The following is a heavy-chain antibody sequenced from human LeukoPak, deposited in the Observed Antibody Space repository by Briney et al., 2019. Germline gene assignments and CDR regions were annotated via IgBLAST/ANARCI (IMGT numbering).Heavy chain of an antibody. CDR3: ARDFFPIVDSTWYEIGY. D-gene: IGHD2-21*01. Sequence: GGSRRLSCAASGFTFNDYAMYWVRQAPGKGLEWVTLISYDGYDKSYADSVRGRFTISRDNSRNTLYLQMDSLRSEGTAVYYCARDFFPIVDSTWYEIGYWGQGTLVTVSS. CDR2: ISYDGYDK. J-gene: IGHJ4*02. V-gene: IGHV3-30-3*01. CDR1: GFTFNDYA.